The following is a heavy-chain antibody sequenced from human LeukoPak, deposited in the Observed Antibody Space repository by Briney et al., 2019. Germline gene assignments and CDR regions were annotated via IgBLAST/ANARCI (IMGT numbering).Heavy chain of an antibody. V-gene: IGHV4-61*03. D-gene: IGHD3-10*01. CDR1: GGFVSNGNYY. J-gene: IGHJ4*02. CDR2: IYYSGNT. Sequence: PSETLSLTCTVSGGFVSNGNYYWSWLRQPPGKALEWIGYIYYSGNTNYNPSLEGRVTISVDTSKNHFSVKLSSVTAADTAVYYCARSQNYYGSGDYWSQGTLVTVSS. CDR3: ARSQNYYGSGDY.